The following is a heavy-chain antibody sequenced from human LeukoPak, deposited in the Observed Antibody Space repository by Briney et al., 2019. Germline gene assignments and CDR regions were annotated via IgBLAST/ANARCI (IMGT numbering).Heavy chain of an antibody. V-gene: IGHV4-59*01. CDR1: DVSISGYY. J-gene: IGHJ4*02. CDR3: ARDYGGKFDY. Sequence: SSETLSLTCTVSDVSISGYYWSWIRQPPGKGLEWIGYIHYSGTTNYNPSLKSRVTISVDTSKSQLSLKLSSVTAADTAVYYCARDYGGKFDYWGQGTLVTVSS. CDR2: IHYSGTT. D-gene: IGHD4/OR15-4a*01.